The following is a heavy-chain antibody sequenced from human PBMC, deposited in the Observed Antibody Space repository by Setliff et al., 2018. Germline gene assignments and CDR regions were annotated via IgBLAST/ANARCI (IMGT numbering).Heavy chain of an antibody. Sequence: ASVKVSCKASGYTFTSYYMHWVRQAPGQGLEWMGIINPSGGSTSYAQKFQGRVTMTRDTSISTAYMELSSLRSEDTAVYYCAIDSLPRYCTNGVCYEEFDYWGQGTLVTVSS. CDR3: AIDSLPRYCTNGVCYEEFDY. D-gene: IGHD2-8*01. CDR2: INPSGGST. CDR1: GYTFTSYY. J-gene: IGHJ4*02. V-gene: IGHV1-46*01.